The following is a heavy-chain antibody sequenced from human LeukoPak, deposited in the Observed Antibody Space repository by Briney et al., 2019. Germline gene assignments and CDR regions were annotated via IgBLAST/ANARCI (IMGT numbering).Heavy chain of an antibody. CDR1: GYTFTSYG. J-gene: IGHJ4*02. CDR3: ARAGYSYDFDY. CDR2: INTGNGNT. V-gene: IGHV1-3*03. Sequence: GASVKVSCKASGYTFTSYGISWVRQAPGQGLEWMGWINTGNGNTKYSQEFQGRVTIARDTSASTAYMELSSLRSEDMAVYYCARAGYSYDFDYWGQGTLVTVSS. D-gene: IGHD5-18*01.